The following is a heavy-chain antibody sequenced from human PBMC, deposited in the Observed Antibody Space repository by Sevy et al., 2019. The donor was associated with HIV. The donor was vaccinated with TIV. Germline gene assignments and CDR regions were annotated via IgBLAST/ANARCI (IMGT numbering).Heavy chain of an antibody. Sequence: SETLSLTCTVSGDSISSNNFYWGWVRQPPEEGLEWIGSIYYTGSTYYNPSLKSRVTISVDTSKNQFSLKLTSVTAADTAVYYCAREAVALDYWGQGTLVTVSS. D-gene: IGHD6-19*01. CDR1: GDSISSNNFY. CDR2: IYYTGST. V-gene: IGHV4-39*02. CDR3: AREAVALDY. J-gene: IGHJ4*01.